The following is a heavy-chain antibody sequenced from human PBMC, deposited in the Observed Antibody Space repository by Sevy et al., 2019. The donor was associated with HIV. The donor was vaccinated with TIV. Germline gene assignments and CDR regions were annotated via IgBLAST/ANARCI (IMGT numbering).Heavy chain of an antibody. D-gene: IGHD3-10*01. CDR1: GYTFTSYG. V-gene: IGHV1-18*01. J-gene: IGHJ3*02. CDR2: ISAYNGNT. CDR3: ARDDDSAWGMVRGDAFDI. Sequence: ASLKVSCKASGYTFTSYGISCVRQAPGQGLEWMGWISAYNGNTNYAQKLQGRVTMTTDTSTSTAYMELRSLGSDDTAVYYEARDDDSAWGMVRGDAFDIWGQGTMVTVSS.